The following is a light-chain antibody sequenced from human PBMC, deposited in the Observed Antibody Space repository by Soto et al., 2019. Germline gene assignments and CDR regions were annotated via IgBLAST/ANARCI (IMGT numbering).Light chain of an antibody. Sequence: IVLTQSPGTLSLSPGERATLSCRASQSVSSAYLAWNQQKPGQAPRLLIYGASSRATGIPDRFSGSGSGTDFSITISRLEPEDFAVYYCQYYGSSPTFGGGAKVDIK. V-gene: IGKV3-20*01. CDR3: QYYGSSPT. J-gene: IGKJ4*01. CDR1: QSVSSAY. CDR2: GAS.